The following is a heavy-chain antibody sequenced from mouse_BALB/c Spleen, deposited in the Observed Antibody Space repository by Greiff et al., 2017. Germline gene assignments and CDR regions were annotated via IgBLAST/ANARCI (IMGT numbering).Heavy chain of an antibody. CDR2: IDPENGNT. J-gene: IGHJ3*01. V-gene: IGHV14-1*02. CDR3: ARGGGYDVWLAY. D-gene: IGHD2-14*01. CDR1: GFNFTDYY. Sequence: EVQLQQSGAELVRPGALVKLSCKASGFNFTDYYMHWVKQRPEQGLEWIGWIDPENGNTIYDPKFQGKASITADTSSNTAYLQLSSLTSEDTAVYYCARGGGYDVWLAYWGQGTLVTVSA.